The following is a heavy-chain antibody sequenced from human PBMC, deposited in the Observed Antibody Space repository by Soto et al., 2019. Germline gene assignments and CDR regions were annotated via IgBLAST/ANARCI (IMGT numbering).Heavy chain of an antibody. D-gene: IGHD3-3*01. J-gene: IGHJ5*02. CDR2: INHSGST. Sequence: SETLSLTCAVYVGSFSGYYWSWIRQPPGKGLEWIGEINHSGSTNYNPSLKSRVTISVDTSKNQFSLKLSSVTAADTAVYYCAREVGFTIFGVVPHRWFDPWGQGTLVTVSS. CDR1: VGSFSGYY. CDR3: AREVGFTIFGVVPHRWFDP. V-gene: IGHV4-34*01.